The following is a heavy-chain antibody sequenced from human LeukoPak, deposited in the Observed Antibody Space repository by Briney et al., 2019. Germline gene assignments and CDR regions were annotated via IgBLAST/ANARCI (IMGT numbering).Heavy chain of an antibody. CDR3: ARDLYSYDSSGYYYGWFDP. V-gene: IGHV1-46*03. Sequence: ASVKVSCKASGYTFTSYYMHWVRQAPGQGLEWMGIINPSGGSTSYAQKFQGRVTMTRDTSTSTVYMKLSSLRSEDTAVYYCARDLYSYDSSGYYYGWFDPWGQGTLVTVSS. D-gene: IGHD3-22*01. J-gene: IGHJ5*02. CDR1: GYTFTSYY. CDR2: INPSGGST.